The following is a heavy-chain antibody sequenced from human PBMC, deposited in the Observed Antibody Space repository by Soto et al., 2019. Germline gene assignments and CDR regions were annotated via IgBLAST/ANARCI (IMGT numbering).Heavy chain of an antibody. CDR3: AKAYTIFGVVIMGGFDY. CDR2: ISWNSGSI. Sequence: EVQLVESGGGVVQPGRSLRLSCAASGFTFDDYAMHWVRQAPGKGLEWVSGISWNSGSIGYADSVKGRFTISRDNAKNSLYLQMNSLRAEDTALYYCAKAYTIFGVVIMGGFDYWGQGTLVTVSS. J-gene: IGHJ4*02. D-gene: IGHD3-3*01. V-gene: IGHV3-9*01. CDR1: GFTFDDYA.